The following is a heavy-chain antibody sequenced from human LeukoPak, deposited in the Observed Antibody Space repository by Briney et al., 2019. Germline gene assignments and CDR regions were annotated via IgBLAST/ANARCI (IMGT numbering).Heavy chain of an antibody. V-gene: IGHV3-23*01. Sequence: SGGSLRLSCAASGFTFSSYAMSWVRQAPGKGLEWVSAISGSGGSTYYADSVKGRFTISRDNSKNTLYLQMNSLRAEDTAVYYCAKYHGRPYYFDYWGQGTLVTVSS. D-gene: IGHD1-14*01. CDR2: ISGSGGST. CDR1: GFTFSSYA. J-gene: IGHJ4*02. CDR3: AKYHGRPYYFDY.